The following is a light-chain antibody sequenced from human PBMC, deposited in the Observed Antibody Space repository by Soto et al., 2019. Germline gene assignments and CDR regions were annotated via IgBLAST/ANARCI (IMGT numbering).Light chain of an antibody. V-gene: IGKV1-5*03. CDR1: QSVSAW. CDR3: QQYESYPLT. CDR2: SAS. Sequence: DIQMTQSPSTLAASVGDRVTITCRASQSVSAWLAWYQQKPGKAPELLIYSASTVETGVPSRFSGSGSETESTLTISSLRPDDFATYYCQQYESYPLTFGGGTRIEIK. J-gene: IGKJ4*01.